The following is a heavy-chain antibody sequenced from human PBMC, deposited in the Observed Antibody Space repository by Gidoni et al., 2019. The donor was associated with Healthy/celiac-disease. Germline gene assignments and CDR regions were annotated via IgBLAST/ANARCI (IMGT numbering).Heavy chain of an antibody. CDR3: ARVLGYCSGGSCYYYYGMDV. V-gene: IGHV3-13*01. Sequence: EVQLVESGGGLVQPGGSLRLSCAASGFTFSSSDMHWVRLATGKGLEWVSAIGTAGDTYYPGSVKGRFTISRENAKNSLYLQMNSLRAGDTAVYYCARVLGYCSGGSCYYYYGMDVWGQGTTVTVSS. CDR1: GFTFSSSD. D-gene: IGHD2-15*01. CDR2: IGTAGDT. J-gene: IGHJ6*02.